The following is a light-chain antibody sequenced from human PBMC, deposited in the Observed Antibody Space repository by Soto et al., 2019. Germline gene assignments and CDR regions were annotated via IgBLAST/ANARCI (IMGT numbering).Light chain of an antibody. CDR2: EVS. CDR3: SSYTTTNTLWV. V-gene: IGLV2-14*01. CDR1: SSDVGAYNY. Sequence: QSALTQPASVSGSPGQSITISCTGTSSDVGAYNYVSWYQQLPAKAPKLIISEVSHRPSGVSNRFSGSKSGNTASLTISGLQAEDEADYFCSSYTTTNTLWVFGGGTKLTVL. J-gene: IGLJ3*02.